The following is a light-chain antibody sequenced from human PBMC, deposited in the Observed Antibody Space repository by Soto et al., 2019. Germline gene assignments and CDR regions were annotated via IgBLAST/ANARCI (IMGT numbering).Light chain of an antibody. CDR1: SSDVGSYNH. CDR2: EVT. J-gene: IGLJ1*01. V-gene: IGLV2-14*01. Sequence: QSALTQPASVSGSPGQSITISCSGTSSDVGSYNHVAWYQQFPGKTPKLIIYEVTYRPSGVSHRFSASKSGNTASLTIFGLQAEDEADYYCISYTGSSTSYVFGTRTKVTV. CDR3: ISYTGSSTSYV.